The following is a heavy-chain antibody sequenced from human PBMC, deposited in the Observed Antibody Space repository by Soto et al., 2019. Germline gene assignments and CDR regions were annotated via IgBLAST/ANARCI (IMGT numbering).Heavy chain of an antibody. CDR1: GGSISSYY. CDR2: IYYSGST. J-gene: IGHJ4*02. CDR3: ARHPILPLREYSGYVDY. Sequence: SETLSLTCTVSGGSISSYYWSWIRQPPGKGLEWIGYIYYSGSTNYNPSLKSRVTISVDTSKNQFSLKLSSVTAADTAVYYCARHPILPLREYSGYVDYWGQGTLVTVSS. D-gene: IGHD5-12*01. V-gene: IGHV4-59*08.